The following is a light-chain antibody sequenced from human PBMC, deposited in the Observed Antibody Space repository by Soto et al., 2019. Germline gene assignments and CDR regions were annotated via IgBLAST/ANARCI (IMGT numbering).Light chain of an antibody. CDR1: SSNIGNNA. CDR3: ATWDDSLNGPV. Sequence: QSVLTQPPSVSEAPRQRVTISCSGSSSNIGNNAVNWYQQLPGKAPKLLIYYDDLLPSGVSDRFSGSKSGTSASLAISGLQSEDEADYYCATWDDSLNGPVFGGWTNVTVL. V-gene: IGLV1-36*01. J-gene: IGLJ2*01. CDR2: YDD.